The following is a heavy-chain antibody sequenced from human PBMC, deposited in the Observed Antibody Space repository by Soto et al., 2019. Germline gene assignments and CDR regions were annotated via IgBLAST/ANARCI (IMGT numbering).Heavy chain of an antibody. Sequence: GGSLRLSCAVSGFTFTRYGISWVRQAPWKGLEWVASIQQDGIEKKYVDSVNGRFTISRDNAKKSLSLQMNSLRVEDTALYYCVRDGDNITPPFDYWGQGTLVPVFS. CDR1: GFTFTRYG. V-gene: IGHV3-7*01. CDR2: IQQDGIEK. CDR3: VRDGDNITPPFDY. J-gene: IGHJ4*02. D-gene: IGHD7-27*01.